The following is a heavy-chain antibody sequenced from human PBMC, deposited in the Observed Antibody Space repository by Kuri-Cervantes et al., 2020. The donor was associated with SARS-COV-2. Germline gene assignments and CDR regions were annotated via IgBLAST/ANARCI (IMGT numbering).Heavy chain of an antibody. CDR1: GFIFSSHS. CDR2: ISSSSSTI. CDR3: ARGDYGDYGDY. Sequence: GGSLRLSCAASGFIFSSHSMNWVRQAPGKGLEWVSYISSSSSTIYYADSVKGRFTISRDNSKNTLYLQMNSLRAEDTAVYYCARGDYGDYGDYWGQGTLVTVSS. V-gene: IGHV3-48*01. D-gene: IGHD4-17*01. J-gene: IGHJ4*02.